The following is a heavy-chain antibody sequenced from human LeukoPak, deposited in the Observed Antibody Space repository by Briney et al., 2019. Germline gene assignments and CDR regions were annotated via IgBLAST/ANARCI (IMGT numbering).Heavy chain of an antibody. CDR1: GFPFSSYG. V-gene: IGHV3-33*01. CDR3: ARDLSAAFDF. CDR2: LVYDERS. Sequence: PGGSLRLSCAASGFPFSSYGMHWVRQAPGKGLEWVARLVYDERSDYADSVKGRFSISRDNSKNTLFLDMSDLRLEDTAVYYCARDLSAAFDFWGQGVLVTVSS. D-gene: IGHD6-19*01. J-gene: IGHJ4*02.